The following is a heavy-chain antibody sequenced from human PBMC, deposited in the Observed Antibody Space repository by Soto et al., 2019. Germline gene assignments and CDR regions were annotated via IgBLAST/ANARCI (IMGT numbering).Heavy chain of an antibody. CDR1: GDSISSGAYY. Sequence: QVQLQESGPGLVKPSQTLSLTCTVSGDSISSGAYYWSWIRQHPGKCLEWIGYIYYSGNTYYNPSLKSRVTISLDTSQNQFSLKLTSVAAADTAAYYCARVPFGDPHFDLWGQGTLVTVSS. CDR2: IYYSGNT. V-gene: IGHV4-31*03. CDR3: ARVPFGDPHFDL. J-gene: IGHJ4*02. D-gene: IGHD4-17*01.